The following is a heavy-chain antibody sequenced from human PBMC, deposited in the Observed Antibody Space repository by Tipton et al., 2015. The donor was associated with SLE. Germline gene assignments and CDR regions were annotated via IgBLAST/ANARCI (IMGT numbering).Heavy chain of an antibody. Sequence: SLRLSCAASGFTFSVYWMSWVRQAPGKGLEWVANIKQDGSEKNYVDSVKGRFTISRDNAKNSLYLQMNSLRAEDTAVYYCVAQWLETWGQGTLVTVSS. V-gene: IGHV3-7*01. CDR3: VAQWLET. CDR2: IKQDGSEK. J-gene: IGHJ5*02. D-gene: IGHD6-19*01. CDR1: GFTFSVYW.